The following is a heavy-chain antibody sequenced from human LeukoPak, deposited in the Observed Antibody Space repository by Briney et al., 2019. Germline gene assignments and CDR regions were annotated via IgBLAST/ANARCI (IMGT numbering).Heavy chain of an antibody. V-gene: IGHV1-18*04. D-gene: IGHD3-3*01. Sequence: ASVKVSCKASGYTFTGYYMHWVRQAPGQGLERMGWISAYNGNTNYAQKLQGRVIMTTDTSTSTAYMELRSLRSDDTAVYYCARGNYDFWSGPLVFDYWGQGTLVTVSS. CDR1: GYTFTGYY. CDR2: ISAYNGNT. CDR3: ARGNYDFWSGPLVFDY. J-gene: IGHJ4*02.